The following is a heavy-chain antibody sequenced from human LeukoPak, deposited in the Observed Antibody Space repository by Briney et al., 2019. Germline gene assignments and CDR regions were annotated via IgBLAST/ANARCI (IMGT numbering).Heavy chain of an antibody. CDR2: ISWNSGSI. V-gene: IGHV3-9*01. Sequence: PGRSLRLSCAASGFTFDDYAMHWVRQAPGKGLEWVSGISWNSGSIGYADSVKGRFTISRDNAKNSLYLQMNSLRAEDTAVYYCAREPWGAKGAAWGMDVWGQGTTVTVSS. D-gene: IGHD1-26*01. CDR1: GFTFDDYA. J-gene: IGHJ6*02. CDR3: AREPWGAKGAAWGMDV.